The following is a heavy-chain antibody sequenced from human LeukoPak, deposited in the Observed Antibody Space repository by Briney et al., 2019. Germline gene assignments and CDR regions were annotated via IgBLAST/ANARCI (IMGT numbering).Heavy chain of an antibody. Sequence: GESLNISCQGSGYSFTSYWIGWVRQMPGKGLEWMGIIYPGDSDTRYSPSFQGQATISADKSISTAYLQWSSLKASDTAIYYCARRGYSSGWHWFDPWGQGTLVTVSS. CDR2: IYPGDSDT. CDR3: ARRGYSSGWHWFDP. J-gene: IGHJ5*02. D-gene: IGHD6-19*01. V-gene: IGHV5-51*01. CDR1: GYSFTSYW.